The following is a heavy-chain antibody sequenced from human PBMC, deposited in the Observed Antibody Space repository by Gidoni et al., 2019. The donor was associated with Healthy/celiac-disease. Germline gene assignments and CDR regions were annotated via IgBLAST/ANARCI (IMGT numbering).Heavy chain of an antibody. D-gene: IGHD1-26*01. CDR1: GGSIGSYY. J-gene: IGHJ3*02. CDR2: IYTSGST. Sequence: EQLQAPCPGLVKPSATLSLTCTVTGGSIGSYYWSWIRQHAGKELEWIGRIYTSGSTNYNTSLKSRVTMSVDTSKNQFSLKLSSVTAADTAVYYCARDSGSYYLHDAFDIWGQGTMVTVSS. V-gene: IGHV4-4*07. CDR3: ARDSGSYYLHDAFDI.